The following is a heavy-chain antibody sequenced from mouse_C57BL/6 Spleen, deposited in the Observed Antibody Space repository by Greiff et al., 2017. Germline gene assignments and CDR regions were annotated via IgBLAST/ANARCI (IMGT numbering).Heavy chain of an antibody. D-gene: IGHD4-1*02. CDR1: GFTFTDYY. CDR2: IRNKANGYTT. Sequence: EVKLMESGGGLVQPGGSLSLSCAASGFTFTDYYMSWVRQPPGKALEWLGFIRNKANGYTTEYSASVKGRFTISRDNSQSILYLQMNALRAEDSATYYCASSNWDVYFDYWGQGTTLTVSS. CDR3: ASSNWDVYFDY. V-gene: IGHV7-3*01. J-gene: IGHJ2*01.